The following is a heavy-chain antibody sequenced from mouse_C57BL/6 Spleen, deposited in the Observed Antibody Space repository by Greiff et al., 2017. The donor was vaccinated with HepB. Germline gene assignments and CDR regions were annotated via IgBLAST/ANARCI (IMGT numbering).Heavy chain of an antibody. CDR2: IDPETGGT. D-gene: IGHD2-4*01. CDR3: TRSNDYDVNYFDY. Sequence: VQLQQSGAELVRPGASVTLSCKASGYTFTDYEMHWVKQTPVHGLEWIGAIDPETGGTAYNQKFKGKAILTADKSSSTAYMELRSLTSEDSAVYYCTRSNDYDVNYFDYWGQDTTLTVSS. CDR1: GYTFTDYE. V-gene: IGHV1-15*01. J-gene: IGHJ2*01.